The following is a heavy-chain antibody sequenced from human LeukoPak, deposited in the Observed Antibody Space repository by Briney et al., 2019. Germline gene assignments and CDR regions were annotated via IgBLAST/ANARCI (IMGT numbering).Heavy chain of an antibody. CDR1: GFIFSSYA. CDR2: ISGSGGST. J-gene: IGHJ2*01. D-gene: IGHD6-6*01. CDR3: AKGGIMQSSSPGLQYFDL. V-gene: IGHV3-23*01. Sequence: QPGGSLRLSCAASGFIFSSYAMSWVRRAPGKGLEWVSAISGSGGSTYYADSVKGQFTISRDNSKNTLYLQMNSLRAEDTAVYYCAKGGIMQSSSPGLQYFDLWGRGTLVSVSS.